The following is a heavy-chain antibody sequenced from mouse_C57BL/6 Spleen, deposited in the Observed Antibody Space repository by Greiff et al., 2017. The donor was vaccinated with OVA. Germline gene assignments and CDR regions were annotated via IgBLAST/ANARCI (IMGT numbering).Heavy chain of an antibody. Sequence: QVQLQQPGAELVMPGASVKLSCKASGYTFTSYWMHWVKQRPGQGLEWIGEIDPSDSYTNYNQKFKGKSTLTVDKSSSTAYMQLSSLTSEDSAVYYCASLHYDCSRTGAMDYWGQGTSVTVSS. CDR3: ASLHYDCSRTGAMDY. V-gene: IGHV1-69*01. CDR2: IDPSDSYT. CDR1: GYTFTSYW. J-gene: IGHJ4*01. D-gene: IGHD1-1*01.